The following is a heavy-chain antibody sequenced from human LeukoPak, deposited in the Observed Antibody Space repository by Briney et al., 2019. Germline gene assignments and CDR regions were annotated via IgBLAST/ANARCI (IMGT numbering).Heavy chain of an antibody. V-gene: IGHV3-21*01. CDR1: GFTFSSYS. Sequence: GGSLRLSCAASGFTFSSYSMHWVRQAPGKGLEWVSSISTNSSYIYYADSVKGRFTISRDNAKNTLYLQMNSLRTEDTAVYYCARSIGYYFDYWGQGTLVTVSS. CDR3: ARSIGYYFDY. CDR2: ISTNSSYI. D-gene: IGHD3-22*01. J-gene: IGHJ4*02.